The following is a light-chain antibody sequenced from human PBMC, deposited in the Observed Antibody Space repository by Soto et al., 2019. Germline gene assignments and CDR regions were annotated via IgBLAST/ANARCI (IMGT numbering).Light chain of an antibody. CDR3: TSYRSGNTLV. CDR2: EVS. Sequence: QSVLTQPASVSGSPGQSITISCTGTNSDVGGYNYVSWFQQHPGKAPKLMLYEVSNRPSEVSNRFSGSKSANTASLTISGLQAEDEADYYCTSYRSGNTLVFGGGTKVTVL. CDR1: NSDVGGYNY. J-gene: IGLJ2*01. V-gene: IGLV2-14*01.